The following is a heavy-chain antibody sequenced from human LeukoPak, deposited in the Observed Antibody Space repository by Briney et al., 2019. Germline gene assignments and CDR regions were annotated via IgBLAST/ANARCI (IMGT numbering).Heavy chain of an antibody. CDR2: IIPIFGTA. Sequence: GSSVKVSCKASGGTFSSYAISWVRQAPGQGLEWMGGIIPIFGTANHAQKFQGRVTITADESTCTAYMELSSLRSEDTAVYYCARGGPYCSGGSCYPYYFDYWGQGTLVTVSS. J-gene: IGHJ4*02. CDR1: GGTFSSYA. CDR3: ARGGPYCSGGSCYPYYFDY. V-gene: IGHV1-69*01. D-gene: IGHD2-15*01.